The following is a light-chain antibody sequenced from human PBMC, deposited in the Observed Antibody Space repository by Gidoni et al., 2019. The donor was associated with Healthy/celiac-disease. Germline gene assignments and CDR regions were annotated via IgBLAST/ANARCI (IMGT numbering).Light chain of an antibody. CDR3: QQRSNWPPLT. Sequence: DIVLTQSLATLSLSPGERATLACRASQSVSSYLALYQQKPGKAPRLLIYDASNRATGIPARFSGSGSGTDFTLTISSLEPEDFAVYYCQQRSNWPPLTFGGGTKVEIK. CDR2: DAS. V-gene: IGKV3-11*01. CDR1: QSVSSY. J-gene: IGKJ4*01.